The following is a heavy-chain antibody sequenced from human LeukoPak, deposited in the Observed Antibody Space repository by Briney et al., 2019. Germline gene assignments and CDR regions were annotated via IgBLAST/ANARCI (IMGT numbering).Heavy chain of an antibody. J-gene: IGHJ4*02. CDR1: GGSISSYY. CDR3: ARVNYVWGSYLLDY. Sequence: SETLSLTCTVSGGSISSYYWSWIRQPPGKGLEWIGHIYSSGSTNYNPSLKSRVTISLDTSKNQFSLRLSSVTATDTALYYCARVNYVWGSYLLDYWGQGTLVTVSS. CDR2: IYSSGST. V-gene: IGHV4-4*09. D-gene: IGHD3-16*02.